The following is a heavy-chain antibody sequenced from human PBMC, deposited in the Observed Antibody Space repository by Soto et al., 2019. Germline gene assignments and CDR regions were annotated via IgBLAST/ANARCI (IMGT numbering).Heavy chain of an antibody. D-gene: IGHD2-15*01. CDR2: IYYSGST. J-gene: IGHJ4*02. Sequence: SETLSLTCTVSGGSISSGGYYWSWIRQHPGKGLEWIGYIYYSGSTYYNPSLKSRVTISVDTSKNQFSLKLSSVTAADTAVYYCARDGCSGGSCTTDYWGQGTLVTVSS. CDR1: GGSISSGGYY. V-gene: IGHV4-31*03. CDR3: ARDGCSGGSCTTDY.